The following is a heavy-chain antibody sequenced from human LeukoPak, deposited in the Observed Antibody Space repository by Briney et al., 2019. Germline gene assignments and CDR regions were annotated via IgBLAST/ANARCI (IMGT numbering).Heavy chain of an antibody. D-gene: IGHD2/OR15-2a*01. V-gene: IGHV3-30*03. CDR3: ARGCASQYCFIIDF. CDR1: GFSFNSHA. CDR2: ITTDGNNE. Sequence: GRSLRLSCAASGFSFNSHAMHWVSQPPSKGLEWVSIITTDGNNEDYGDSVRGRFTISRDNSKNTLYLQMNSLRAEDTAVYYCARGCASQYCFIIDFWGQGTLVTVSS. J-gene: IGHJ4*02.